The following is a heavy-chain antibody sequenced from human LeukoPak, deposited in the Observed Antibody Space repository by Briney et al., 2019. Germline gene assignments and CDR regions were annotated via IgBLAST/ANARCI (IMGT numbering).Heavy chain of an antibody. CDR3: ARLSGYGSWANFDY. D-gene: IGHD5-12*01. CDR2: IYYIGGT. V-gene: IGHV4-39*01. J-gene: IGHJ4*02. CDR1: GGSISSSSYY. Sequence: SETLSLTCTVSGGSISSSSYYWGWIRHPPGMGLEWIRSIYYIGGTYYNPSLKSRVTISVDTSKNQFSLKVSSVTAADTALYFCARLSGYGSWANFDYWGQGTLVTVSS.